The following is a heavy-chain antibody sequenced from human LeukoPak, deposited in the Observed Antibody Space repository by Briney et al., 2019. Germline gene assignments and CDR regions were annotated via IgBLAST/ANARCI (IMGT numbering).Heavy chain of an antibody. CDR1: GFTLDDYG. CDR2: INWNGGST. V-gene: IGHV3-20*04. D-gene: IGHD4-23*01. CDR3: STSSARPGNS. Sequence: GGSLRLSCAASGFTLDDYGMSWVRQAPGKGLEWVSGINWNGGSTGYADSVKGRFTISRDNAKNSLYLQMTNLRAEDTALYYWSTSSARPGNSWGQGTLTTVSS. J-gene: IGHJ4*02.